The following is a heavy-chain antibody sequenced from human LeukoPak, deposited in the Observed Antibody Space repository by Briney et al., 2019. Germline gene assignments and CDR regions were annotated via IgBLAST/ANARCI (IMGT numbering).Heavy chain of an antibody. CDR2: ISYDGSNE. CDR1: GFTFSSYG. V-gene: IGHV3-30*18. D-gene: IGHD3-22*01. CDR3: AKDRTDYYDSSGANDY. J-gene: IGHJ4*02. Sequence: GGSLRLSYAASGFTFSSYGMHWVRQAPGKGLEWVAVISYDGSNEYYADSVKGRFTISRDNSKNTLYLQMNSLRAEDTAVYYCAKDRTDYYDSSGANDYWGQGTLVTVSS.